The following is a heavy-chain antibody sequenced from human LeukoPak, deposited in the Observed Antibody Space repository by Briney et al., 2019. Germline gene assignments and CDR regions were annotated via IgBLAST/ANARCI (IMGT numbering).Heavy chain of an antibody. CDR3: ARGSRGTSIGYSYYHMDV. Sequence: SETLSLTCTVSGGSISSSSYYWGWIRQPPGKGLEWIGSIYYSGSAYYNLSPKSRVTISVDTSKNQFSLKVSSVTAADTAVYYCARGSRGTSIGYSYYHMDVWGKGTTVTVSS. J-gene: IGHJ6*03. V-gene: IGHV4-39*07. CDR1: GGSISSSSYY. D-gene: IGHD2-2*01. CDR2: IYYSGSA.